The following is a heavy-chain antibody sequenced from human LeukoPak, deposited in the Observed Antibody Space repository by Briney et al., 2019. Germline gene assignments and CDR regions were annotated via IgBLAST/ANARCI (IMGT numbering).Heavy chain of an antibody. J-gene: IGHJ4*02. Sequence: GGSLRLSCAASGFTFSSYGMHWVRQAPGKGLEWVAFIRYDGSNKYYADSVKGRFTISRDNSKNTLYLQMNSLRAEDTAVYYCARDTPRPVPRGFEYWGQGTLVTVSS. CDR1: GFTFSSYG. CDR2: IRYDGSNK. V-gene: IGHV3-30*02. CDR3: ARDTPRPVPRGFEY.